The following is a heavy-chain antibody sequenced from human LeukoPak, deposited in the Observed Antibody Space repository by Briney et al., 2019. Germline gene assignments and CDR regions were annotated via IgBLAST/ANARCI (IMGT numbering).Heavy chain of an antibody. D-gene: IGHD6-19*01. CDR1: GGSMNNYY. CDR2: VYQTGDT. J-gene: IGHJ4*02. CDR3: ARHPFSAPFDY. V-gene: IGHV4-59*08. Sequence: KPSETLSLTCIVSGGSMNNYYWSWFRQPPGKGLEWIAYVYQTGDTRYNPSLKSRVSISLDMSKNQFSLKASSVTATDTAVYYCARHPFSAPFDYWGQGILVTVSS.